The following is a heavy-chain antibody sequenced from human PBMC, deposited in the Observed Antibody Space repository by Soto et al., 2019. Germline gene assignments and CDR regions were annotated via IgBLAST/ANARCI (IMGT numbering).Heavy chain of an antibody. CDR1: GFTFSYYW. V-gene: IGHV3-74*01. CDR3: ARGDKGAFDM. J-gene: IGHJ3*02. Sequence: EVQLVESGGGLVQPGGSLRLSCAASGFTFSYYWMHWVRQAPGQGLVWVSRIHSDGSSTTYADSVKGRFTISRDNAKNTLYLRMNSLRAEDTAVYYCARGDKGAFDMWGQGTMVSVSS. D-gene: IGHD2-21*02. CDR2: IHSDGSST.